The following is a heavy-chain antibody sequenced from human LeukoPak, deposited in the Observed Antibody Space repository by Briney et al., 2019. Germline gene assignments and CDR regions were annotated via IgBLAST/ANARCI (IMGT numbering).Heavy chain of an antibody. CDR2: IRNDGGRT. CDR3: AREEPAGSTDY. Sequence: GGSLRLSCAATGFVFNRYSMHWVRQAPGKGLECVSAIRNDGGRTYYANAVRGRFTISRDNSKNTLYLQMDSLTAEDTAFYYCAREEPAGSTDYWGQGPLVTVSS. D-gene: IGHD1-14*01. V-gene: IGHV3-64*01. J-gene: IGHJ4*02. CDR1: GFVFNRYS.